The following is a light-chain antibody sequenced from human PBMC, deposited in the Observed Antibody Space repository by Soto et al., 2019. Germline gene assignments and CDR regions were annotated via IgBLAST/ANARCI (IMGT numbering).Light chain of an antibody. CDR1: SSDVGNFNY. Sequence: QSVLTQPPSASGSPGQSVTISCTGTSSDVGNFNYVSWYQQHPGKAPKLMIYEVTKRPSGVPDRFSGSKSGNTASLTISGRQAEDEADYFCNSYAGSNILVFGGGTKLTVL. CDR3: NSYAGSNILV. J-gene: IGLJ2*01. V-gene: IGLV2-8*01. CDR2: EVT.